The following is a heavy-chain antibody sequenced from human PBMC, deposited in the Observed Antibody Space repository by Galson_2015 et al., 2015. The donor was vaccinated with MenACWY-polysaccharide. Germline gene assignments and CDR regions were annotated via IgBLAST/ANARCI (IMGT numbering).Heavy chain of an antibody. CDR1: GFTFSRYW. Sequence: SLRLSCAASGFTFSRYWMHWIRQAPGKGLVGVSRINGDGNSTNCADSVKGRFTISRDNAKNTLYLQMNSLRAEDTAVYYCTKDFDWNDGHWGQGTLVTVSS. J-gene: IGHJ4*02. CDR2: INGDGNST. D-gene: IGHD1-1*01. CDR3: TKDFDWNDGH. V-gene: IGHV3-74*01.